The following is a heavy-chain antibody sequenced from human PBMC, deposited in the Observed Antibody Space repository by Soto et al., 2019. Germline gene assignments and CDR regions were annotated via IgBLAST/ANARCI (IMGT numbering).Heavy chain of an antibody. CDR1: GGTFSSYA. J-gene: IGHJ4*02. CDR2: IIPIFGTA. V-gene: IGHV1-69*13. D-gene: IGHD4-17*01. CDR3: AREGLSTTVVTRTFDY. Sequence: SVKVSCKXSGGTFSSYAISWVRQAPGQGLEWMGGIIPIFGTANYAQKFQGRVTITADESTSTAYMELSSLRSEDTAVYYCAREGLSTTVVTRTFDYWGQGTLVTVSS.